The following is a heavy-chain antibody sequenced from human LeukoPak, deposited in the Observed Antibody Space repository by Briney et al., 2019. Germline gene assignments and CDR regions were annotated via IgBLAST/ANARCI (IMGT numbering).Heavy chain of an antibody. D-gene: IGHD2-2*01. CDR2: INHSGST. V-gene: IGHV4-34*01. CDR3: ARGVIVVVPAARVHNWFDP. J-gene: IGHJ5*02. Sequence: KPSETLSLTCAVYGGSFSGYYWSWIRQPPGKGLEWIGEINHSGSTNYNPSLKSRVTISVDTSKNQSSLKLSSVTAADTAVYYCARGVIVVVPAARVHNWFDPWGQGTLVTVSS. CDR1: GGSFSGYY.